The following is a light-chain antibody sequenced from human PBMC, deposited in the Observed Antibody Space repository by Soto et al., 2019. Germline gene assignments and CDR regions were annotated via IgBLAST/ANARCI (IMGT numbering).Light chain of an antibody. CDR3: QQYNKWPLT. CDR1: QSVSNN. J-gene: IGKJ4*01. V-gene: IGKV3-15*01. Sequence: EIVMTQSPATLSVSPGERATLSCRASQSVSNNLAWYQQKPGQAPRLLIYFASTRATGIPARFSGSGSGTEFNLTISSLQSEDFAVYYCQQYNKWPLTFGGGTKVETK. CDR2: FAS.